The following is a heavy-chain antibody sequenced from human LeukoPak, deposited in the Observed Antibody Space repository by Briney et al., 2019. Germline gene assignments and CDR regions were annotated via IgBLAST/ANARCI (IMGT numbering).Heavy chain of an antibody. J-gene: IGHJ6*04. CDR1: GFTFSGYA. CDR3: ARDITMVRGVIGAYYYYSMDV. Sequence: GGSLRLSCAASGFTFSGYAMHWVRQAPGKGLEWVAVISYDGSNKYYADSAKGRFTISRDNSKNTLYLQMNSLRAEDTAVYYCARDITMVRGVIGAYYYYSMDVWGKGTTVTVSS. CDR2: ISYDGSNK. D-gene: IGHD3-10*01. V-gene: IGHV3-30*04.